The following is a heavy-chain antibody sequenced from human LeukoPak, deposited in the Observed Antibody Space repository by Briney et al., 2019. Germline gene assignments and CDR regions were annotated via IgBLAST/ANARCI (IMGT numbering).Heavy chain of an antibody. J-gene: IGHJ6*03. CDR3: ARGSGSRGYFYYYMDV. CDR2: ISAYNDNA. Sequence: ASVKVSCKASGYTFTSYGISWVRQAPGQGLEWMGWISAYNDNANYAQKLQDRVTMTTDTSTNTAYMELRSLRSDDTAVYYCARGSGSRGYFYYYMDVWGKGTTVTVSS. V-gene: IGHV1-18*01. CDR1: GYTFTSYG. D-gene: IGHD5-12*01.